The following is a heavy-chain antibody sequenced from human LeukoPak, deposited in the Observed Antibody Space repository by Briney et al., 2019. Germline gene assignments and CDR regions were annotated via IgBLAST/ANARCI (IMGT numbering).Heavy chain of an antibody. CDR3: AIGITGYYAGTDY. CDR1: GGTFSSYG. D-gene: IGHD3-9*01. CDR2: ITPIFGTA. Sequence: ASVKVSCKASGGTFSSYGISWVRQAPGQGLEWMGGITPIFGTANYPQKFQGRVTITTDETTSTAYMEVSSLRSEDTAVYYCAIGITGYYAGTDYWGQGTLVTVSS. V-gene: IGHV1-69*05. J-gene: IGHJ4*02.